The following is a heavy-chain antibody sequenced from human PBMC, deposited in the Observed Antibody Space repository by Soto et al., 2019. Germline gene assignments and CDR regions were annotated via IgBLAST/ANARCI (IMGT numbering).Heavy chain of an antibody. CDR2: IIPIFGTA. J-gene: IGHJ3*02. Sequence: QVQLVQSGAEVKKPGSSVKVSCKASGGTFSSYAISWVRQAPGQGLEWMGGIIPIFGTANYAQKFHCRVTITADESTSTSYMELSSLRSEDTAVYYCARRYSSSPKHAFGIWGQGTMVTVSS. V-gene: IGHV1-69*01. CDR1: GGTFSSYA. D-gene: IGHD6-6*01. CDR3: ARRYSSSPKHAFGI.